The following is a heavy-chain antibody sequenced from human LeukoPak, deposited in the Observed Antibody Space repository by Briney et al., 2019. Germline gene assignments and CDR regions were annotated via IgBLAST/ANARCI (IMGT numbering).Heavy chain of an antibody. D-gene: IGHD3-10*01. CDR1: GYTFTGYY. V-gene: IGHV1-2*06. Sequence: ASVKVSCKASGYTFTGYYMHWVRQAPGQGLEWMGRINPNSGGTNYAQKLQGRVTMTTDTSTSTAYMELRSLRSDDTAVYYCARVTSMVRGPGDYWGQGTLVTVSS. CDR2: INPNSGGT. CDR3: ARVTSMVRGPGDY. J-gene: IGHJ4*02.